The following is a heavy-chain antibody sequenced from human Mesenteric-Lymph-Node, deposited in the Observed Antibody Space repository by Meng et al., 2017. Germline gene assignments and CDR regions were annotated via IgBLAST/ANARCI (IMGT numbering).Heavy chain of an antibody. CDR1: GGSISSGDYY. D-gene: IGHD3-22*01. CDR3: ARGYYDSSGYGYWYFDL. Sequence: QVPLQASGPGLVQPSQTLSLTCTVSGGSISSGDYYWSWIRQPPGKGLEWIGYIYYSGSTYYNPSLKSRVTISVDTSKNQFSLKLSSVTAADTAVYYCARGYYDSSGYGYWYFDLWGRGTLVTVS. CDR2: IYYSGST. V-gene: IGHV4-30-4*01. J-gene: IGHJ2*01.